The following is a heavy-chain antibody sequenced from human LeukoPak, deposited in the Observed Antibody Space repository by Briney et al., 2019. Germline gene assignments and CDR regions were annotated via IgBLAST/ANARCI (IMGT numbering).Heavy chain of an antibody. Sequence: PGRSLRLSCAASGFTFSSYGMHWVRQAPGKGLEWVAVISYDGSNKYYADSVKGRFTISRDNSKNTLYLQMSSLRAEDTAVYYCANDRGIVFFDYWGQGTLVTVSS. D-gene: IGHD2/OR15-2a*01. CDR3: ANDRGIVFFDY. V-gene: IGHV3-30*18. CDR2: ISYDGSNK. CDR1: GFTFSSYG. J-gene: IGHJ4*02.